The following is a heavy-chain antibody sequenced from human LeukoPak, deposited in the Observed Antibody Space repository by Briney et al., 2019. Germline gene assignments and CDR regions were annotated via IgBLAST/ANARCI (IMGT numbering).Heavy chain of an antibody. D-gene: IGHD2-15*01. CDR2: IRYDGSNK. J-gene: IGHJ4*02. V-gene: IGHV3-30*02. CDR3: AKVGRGCSTYYFDY. CDR1: GGTFSSYG. Sequence: SCKASGGTFSSYGMHWVRQAPGKGLEWVAFIRYDGSNKYYADSVKGRFTISRDNSKNTLYLQMNSLRAEDTAVYYCAKVGRGCSTYYFDYWGQGTLVTVSS.